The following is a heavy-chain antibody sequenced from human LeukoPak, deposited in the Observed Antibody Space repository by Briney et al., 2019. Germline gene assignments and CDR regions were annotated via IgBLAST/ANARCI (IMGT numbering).Heavy chain of an antibody. CDR3: ASELRFLEWSNDAFDI. CDR2: ISSSSSYI. CDR1: GFTFSSYS. V-gene: IGHV3-21*01. J-gene: IGHJ3*02. Sequence: GGSLRLSCAASGFTFSSYSMNWVRQAPGKGLEWVSSISSSSSYIYYADSVKGRFTISRDNAKNTLYLQMNSLRAEDTAVYYCASELRFLEWSNDAFDIWGQGTMVTVSS. D-gene: IGHD3-3*01.